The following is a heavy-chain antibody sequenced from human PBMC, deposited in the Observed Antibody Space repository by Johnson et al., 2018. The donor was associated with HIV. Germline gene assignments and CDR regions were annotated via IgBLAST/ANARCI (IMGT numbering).Heavy chain of an antibody. CDR3: AKVGLGHRKGFDI. CDR2: IYSGGST. V-gene: IGHV3-66*01. Sequence: VQLVESGGGLVQPGGSLRLSCAASGFTVSGNYMNWVRQAPGNGLEWVSVIYSGGSTYYADSVKGRFTISRDNSKNTLYVQMNSLRGDDTAVYYCAKVGLGHRKGFDIWGQGTMVTVSS. CDR1: GFTVSGNY. D-gene: IGHD2-15*01. J-gene: IGHJ3*02.